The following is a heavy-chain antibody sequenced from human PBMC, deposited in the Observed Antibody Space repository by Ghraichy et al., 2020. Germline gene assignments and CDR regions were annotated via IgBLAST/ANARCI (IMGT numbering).Heavy chain of an antibody. CDR3: AKDVGRGGGSCFHH. V-gene: IGHV3-23*01. Sequence: GGSLRLSCAASGFTFSSYAMSWVRQAPGKGLEWVSAISGSGGNTYYADSVKGRFTFSRDNSKNTLYLQMNSLGAEDTAVYYCAKDVGRGGGSCFHHWGQGNRVNVS. D-gene: IGHD2-15*01. CDR1: GFTFSSYA. CDR2: ISGSGGNT. J-gene: IGHJ1*01.